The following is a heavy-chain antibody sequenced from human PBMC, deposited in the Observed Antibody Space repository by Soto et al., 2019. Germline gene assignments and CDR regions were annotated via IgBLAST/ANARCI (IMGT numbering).Heavy chain of an antibody. V-gene: IGHV5-10-1*01. Sequence: PVESLTISCKTSGYNFIHFWIIWVLQKPGKGLEGMGRIDPSNSYTQYSPSFEGRITFSADRSLSTAYLRWSRLRSSDTAMYYCAILLGRTPADPTTLASPDFDDWGQGTLVTVSS. J-gene: IGHJ4*02. CDR2: IDPSNSYT. D-gene: IGHD1-1*01. CDR1: GYNFIHFW. CDR3: AILLGRTPADPTTLASPDFDD.